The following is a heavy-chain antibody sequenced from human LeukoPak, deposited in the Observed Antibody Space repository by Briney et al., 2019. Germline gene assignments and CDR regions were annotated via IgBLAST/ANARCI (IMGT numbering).Heavy chain of an antibody. Sequence: SETLSLTCTVSGGSINNYYWSWIRQPPGKGLEWIGYIYYRGSTNYNPSLKSRVTISVDTSKNQLSLRLSSVTAADTAVYYCARHRSGSFDSWGQGTLVTVSS. D-gene: IGHD3-3*01. J-gene: IGHJ4*02. CDR1: GGSINNYY. CDR2: IYYRGST. CDR3: ARHRSGSFDS. V-gene: IGHV4-59*08.